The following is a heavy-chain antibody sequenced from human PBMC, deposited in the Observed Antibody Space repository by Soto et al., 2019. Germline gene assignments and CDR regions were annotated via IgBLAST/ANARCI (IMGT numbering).Heavy chain of an antibody. Sequence: PGGSLRLSCAASGFTFTRYSMNWVRQAPGKGLEWVSSISSTTNYIYYADSRKGRFTVSRDNAKNSVYLEMNSLSAEDTALYYCARESEDLTSNFDYWGQGTLVTVSS. CDR1: GFTFTRYS. CDR2: ISSTTNYI. J-gene: IGHJ4*02. V-gene: IGHV3-21*01. CDR3: ARESEDLTSNFDY.